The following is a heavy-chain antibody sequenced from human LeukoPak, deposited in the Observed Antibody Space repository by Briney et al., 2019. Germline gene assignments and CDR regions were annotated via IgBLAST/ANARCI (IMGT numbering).Heavy chain of an antibody. J-gene: IGHJ4*02. D-gene: IGHD3-22*01. CDR2: ISGSGGRT. CDR3: AKVPTAYYYDSSGYYFDY. V-gene: IGHV3-23*01. CDR1: GFTFSSYA. Sequence: PGGSLRLSCAASGFTFSSYAMSWVRQARGKGVEGVSAISGSGGRTYYADSVKGRFPISRDTSNNPLYLQMNSLRADDTAVYYCAKVPTAYYYDSSGYYFDYWGQGTLVTVSS.